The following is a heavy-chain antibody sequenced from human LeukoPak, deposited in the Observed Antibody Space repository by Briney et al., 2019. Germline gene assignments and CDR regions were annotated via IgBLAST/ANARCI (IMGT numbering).Heavy chain of an antibody. J-gene: IGHJ3*02. D-gene: IGHD3-3*01. CDR2: ISAYNGNT. Sequence: ASVKVSCKASGYTFTSYGISWVRMAPGQGLERMGWISAYNGNTNYAQKLQGRVTMTTDTSTSTAYMELRSLRSDDTAVYYCARDRSDFWSGSAGFDAFDIWGQGTMVTVSS. CDR3: ARDRSDFWSGSAGFDAFDI. CDR1: GYTFTSYG. V-gene: IGHV1-18*01.